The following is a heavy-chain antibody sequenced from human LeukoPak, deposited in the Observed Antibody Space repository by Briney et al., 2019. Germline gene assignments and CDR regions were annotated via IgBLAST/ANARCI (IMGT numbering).Heavy chain of an antibody. V-gene: IGHV4-59*08. CDR3: ARHFTIAAHFDY. CDR1: GGSISSYY. J-gene: IGHJ4*02. CDR2: IYYSGST. D-gene: IGHD6-13*01. Sequence: SETLSLICTVSGGSISSYYWSWVRQPPGKGLEWIGYIYYSGSTNYNPSLKSRVTISVDTSKNQFSLKLSSVTAADTAVYYCARHFTIAAHFDYWGQGTLVTVSS.